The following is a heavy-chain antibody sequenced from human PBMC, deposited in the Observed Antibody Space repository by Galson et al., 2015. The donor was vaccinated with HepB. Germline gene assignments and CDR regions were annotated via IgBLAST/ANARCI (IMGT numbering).Heavy chain of an antibody. V-gene: IGHV3-74*01. CDR3: ARDWADYGDYSSDY. CDR1: GFTFSSYW. J-gene: IGHJ4*02. D-gene: IGHD4-17*01. CDR2: INSDGSST. Sequence: LRLSCAASGFTFSSYWMHWVRQAPGKGLVWVSRINSDGSSTSYADSVKGRFTISRDNAKNTLYLQMNSLRAEDTAVYYCARDWADYGDYSSDYWGQGTLVTVSS.